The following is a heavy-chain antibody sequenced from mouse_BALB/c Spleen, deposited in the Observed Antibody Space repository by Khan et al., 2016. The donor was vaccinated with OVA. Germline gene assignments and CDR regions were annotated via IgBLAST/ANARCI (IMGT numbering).Heavy chain of an antibody. D-gene: IGHD3-2*02. V-gene: IGHV1-76*01. CDR3: AREEALYYFDY. Sequence: QMQLEESGAELVRPGTSVRLSCKTSGYIFTSYWIHWVKQRSGQGLEWIARIYPGTDNTYYNEKFKDKATLTADKSSSTAYLQLSSLKSEDSAVFFCAREEALYYFDYWGQGTTLTVSS. J-gene: IGHJ2*01. CDR2: IYPGTDNT. CDR1: GYIFTSYW.